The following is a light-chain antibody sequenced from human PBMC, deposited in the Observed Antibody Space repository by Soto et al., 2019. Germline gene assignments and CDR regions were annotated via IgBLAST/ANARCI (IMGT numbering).Light chain of an antibody. CDR3: KSYAGSNTYV. CDR2: EVV. Sequence: LTQPPSASGSPGQSVTISCTGTKNDIGVYDFVSWYQHHPGKAPRLIIYEVVQRPSGVPDRFSGSKSGNMASLTVSGLQAADEADYFCKSYAGSNTYVFGSGTKVTVL. J-gene: IGLJ1*01. V-gene: IGLV2-8*01. CDR1: KNDIGVYDF.